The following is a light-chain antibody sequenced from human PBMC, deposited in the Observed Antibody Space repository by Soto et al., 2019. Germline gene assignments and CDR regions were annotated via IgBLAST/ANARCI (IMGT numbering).Light chain of an antibody. CDR2: GAS. V-gene: IGKV3-15*01. CDR3: QQYNNWPPWT. CDR1: QSVSVD. Sequence: EIVMTQSPATLSVSPGERVTLSCRASQSVSVDLAWYQQRPGHAPRLLIYGASTRATGIPVRFSGSGSGTEFSLTISSLQSEDFAFYYCQQYNNWPPWTFGQGTKVEIK. J-gene: IGKJ1*01.